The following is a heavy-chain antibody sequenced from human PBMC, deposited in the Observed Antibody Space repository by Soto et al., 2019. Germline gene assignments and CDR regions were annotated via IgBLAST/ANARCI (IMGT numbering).Heavy chain of an antibody. CDR2: IYYSGST. D-gene: IGHD2-2*01. CDR3: ARYSQYQQLGGFDP. CDR1: GYSISSSNW. V-gene: IGHV4-28*01. Sequence: PSETLSLTCAVSGYSISSSNWWGWIRQPPGKGLEWIGYIYYSGSTYYNSSLKSRVTMSVDTSKNQFSLKLRSVTAVDTAVYYCARYSQYQQLGGFDPWGQGTLVTVSS. J-gene: IGHJ5*02.